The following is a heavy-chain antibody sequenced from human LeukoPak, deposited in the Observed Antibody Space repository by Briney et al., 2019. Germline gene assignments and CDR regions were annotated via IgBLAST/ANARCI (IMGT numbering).Heavy chain of an antibody. CDR3: ARQSSGWYRDWDY. D-gene: IGHD6-19*01. CDR2: IYYSGST. J-gene: IGHJ4*02. CDR1: GGSISSSSYY. Sequence: SETLSRTCTVSGGSISSSSYYWGWIRQPPGKGLEWIGSIYYSGSTYYSPSLKSRVTISVDTSKNQFSLKLSSVTAADTAVYYCARQSSGWYRDWDYWGQGTLVTVSS. V-gene: IGHV4-39*01.